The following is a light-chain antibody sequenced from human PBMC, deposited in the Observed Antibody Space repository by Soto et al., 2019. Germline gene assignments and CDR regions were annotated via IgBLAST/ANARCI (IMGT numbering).Light chain of an antibody. CDR1: QSVSSK. CDR3: QQYNNWPPVT. V-gene: IGKV3-15*01. Sequence: DILRTQSPATVSVSPGERATLSCMASQSVSSKLAWYQQKPGQAPRLLIYGASTRATGIPARFSGSGSGTEFTLTISSLQSEDFAVYYCQQYNNWPPVTFGGGTKVDIK. CDR2: GAS. J-gene: IGKJ4*01.